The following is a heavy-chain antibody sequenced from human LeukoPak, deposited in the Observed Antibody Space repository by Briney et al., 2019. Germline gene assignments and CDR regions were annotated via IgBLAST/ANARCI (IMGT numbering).Heavy chain of an antibody. J-gene: IGHJ1*01. V-gene: IGHV3-21*01. D-gene: IGHD5-12*01. Sequence: PGGSLRLSCAASGFTFSSYSMNWVRQAPGKGLEWVSSISSSSSYIYYADSVKGRFTISRDNAKNSLYLQMNSLRAEDTAVYYCARGRYDDEYFQHWGQGTLVTVSS. CDR2: ISSSSSYI. CDR1: GFTFSSYS. CDR3: ARGRYDDEYFQH.